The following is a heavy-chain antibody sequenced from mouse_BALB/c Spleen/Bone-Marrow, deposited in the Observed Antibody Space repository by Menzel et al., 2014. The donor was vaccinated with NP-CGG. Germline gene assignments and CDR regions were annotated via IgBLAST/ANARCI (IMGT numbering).Heavy chain of an antibody. CDR2: INPSTGYT. Sequence: VQLQQSGAELAKPGAPVKMSCKASGYTSXSYWMHWVKQRPGQGLEWIGNINPSTGYTEYNQKFKDKATLTADKSSSTAYMQLNSLTSEDSAVYYCARSYGKNVDYWGQGTTLTVSS. CDR3: ARSYGKNVDY. D-gene: IGHD2-1*01. CDR1: GYTSXSYW. J-gene: IGHJ2*01. V-gene: IGHV1-7*01.